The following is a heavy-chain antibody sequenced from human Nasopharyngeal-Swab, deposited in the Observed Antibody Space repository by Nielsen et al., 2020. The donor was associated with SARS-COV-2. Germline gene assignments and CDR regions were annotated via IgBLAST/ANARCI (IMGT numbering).Heavy chain of an antibody. Sequence: WIHQPPGKGLEWIGSIYYSGSTYYNPSLKSRVTISVDTSKNQFSLKLSSVTAADTAVYYCARRETMITFGGVIAYYYGMDVWGQGTTVTVSS. J-gene: IGHJ6*02. CDR3: ARRETMITFGGVIAYYYGMDV. V-gene: IGHV4-39*01. D-gene: IGHD3-16*02. CDR2: IYYSGST.